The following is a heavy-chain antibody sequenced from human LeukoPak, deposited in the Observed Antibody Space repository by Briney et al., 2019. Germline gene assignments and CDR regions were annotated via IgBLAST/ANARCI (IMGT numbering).Heavy chain of an antibody. CDR1: GFTFGDYA. CDR2: IRSKAYGGTT. Sequence: GGSLRLSCTASGFTFGDYAMSWVRQAPGKGLEWVGFIRSKAYGGTTEYAASVKGRFTISRDDSKSIAYLQMNSLKTEDTAVYYCTREDYSGSYIPFDYWGQGILVTVSS. V-gene: IGHV3-49*04. J-gene: IGHJ4*02. D-gene: IGHD3-10*01. CDR3: TREDYSGSYIPFDY.